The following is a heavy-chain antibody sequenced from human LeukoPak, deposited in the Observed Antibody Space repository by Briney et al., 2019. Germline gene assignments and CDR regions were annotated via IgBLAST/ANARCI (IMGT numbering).Heavy chain of an antibody. CDR2: SYYSGST. Sequence: AETLSLTCTVSGGSISSYYWSWIRQPPGKGLEWMGYSYYSGSTKYNPSLKSRVTISVDTSKNQFSLKSSSVTDADTAVYYCARAPSLRLGEFSVYFDYWGQGTLVTVSS. V-gene: IGHV4-59*01. CDR3: ARAPSLRLGEFSVYFDY. D-gene: IGHD3-16*02. J-gene: IGHJ4*02. CDR1: GGSISSYY.